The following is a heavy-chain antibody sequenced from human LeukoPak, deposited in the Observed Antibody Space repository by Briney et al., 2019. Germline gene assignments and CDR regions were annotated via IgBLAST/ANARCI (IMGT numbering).Heavy chain of an antibody. CDR2: ISDSSSSI. V-gene: IGHV3-23*01. D-gene: IGHD3-10*01. CDR1: GFTFSTYA. Sequence: GGSLRLSCAASGFTFSTYAMSWVRQAPGRGLEWVSAISDSSSSIFYADSVKGRFTISRDNSENTLHLQMISLRAEDTAVYYCGRGDNYYYYYMDVWGKGTTVTVSS. J-gene: IGHJ6*03. CDR3: GRGDNYYYYYMDV.